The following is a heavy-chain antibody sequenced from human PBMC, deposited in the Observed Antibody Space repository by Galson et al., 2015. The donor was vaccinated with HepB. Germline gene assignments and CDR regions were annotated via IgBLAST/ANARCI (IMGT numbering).Heavy chain of an antibody. D-gene: IGHD3-10*01. Sequence: SLRLSCAASGFVFSSNSMNWVRQAPGKGLEWISHINGPGNVIYYADSVKGRFTISRDNAKNSLYLQVNSLRAEDTAVYYCARYGSGSQYKDPFDYWGQGTLVTVSS. CDR3: ARYGSGSQYKDPFDY. J-gene: IGHJ4*02. CDR2: INGPGNVI. V-gene: IGHV3-48*01. CDR1: GFVFSSNS.